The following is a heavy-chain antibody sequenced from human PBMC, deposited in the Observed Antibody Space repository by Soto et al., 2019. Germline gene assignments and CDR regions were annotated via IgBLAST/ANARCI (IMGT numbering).Heavy chain of an antibody. CDR1: GGSFSGYY. Sequence: SETLSLTCAVYGGSFSGYYWSWIRQPPGKGLEWIGEINHSGSTNYNPSLKSRVTISVDTSKNQFSLKLSSVTAADTAVYYCARGHSSSWYSRGRSWFDPWGQGTLGTVSS. V-gene: IGHV4-34*01. J-gene: IGHJ5*02. CDR3: ARGHSSSWYSRGRSWFDP. D-gene: IGHD6-13*01. CDR2: INHSGST.